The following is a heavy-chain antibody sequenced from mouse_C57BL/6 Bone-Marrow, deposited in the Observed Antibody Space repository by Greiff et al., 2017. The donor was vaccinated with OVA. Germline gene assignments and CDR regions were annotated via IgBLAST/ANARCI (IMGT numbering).Heavy chain of an antibody. D-gene: IGHD2-3*01. CDR3: TLIYDGYLYYLDY. Sequence: DVQLQESGAELVRPGASVKLSCTASGFNIKDDYMHWVKQRPEQGLEWIGWIDPENGDTEYASKFQGKATITADTSSNTAYLQLSSLTSEETAVYYCTLIYDGYLYYLDYWGQGTTLTVSS. V-gene: IGHV14-4*01. CDR2: IDPENGDT. J-gene: IGHJ2*01. CDR1: GFNIKDDY.